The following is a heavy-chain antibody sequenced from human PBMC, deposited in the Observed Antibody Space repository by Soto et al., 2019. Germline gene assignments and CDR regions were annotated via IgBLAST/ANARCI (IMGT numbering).Heavy chain of an antibody. CDR1: GFTFSSYS. CDR3: ARDDTYYDIFQH. Sequence: GGSLRLSCAASGFTFSSYSMNWVRQAPGKGLEWVSSISSSSSYIYYADSVKGRFTISRDNAKNSLYLQMNSLRAEDTAVYYCARDDTYYDIFQHWGQGTLVTVSS. CDR2: ISSSSSYI. J-gene: IGHJ1*01. V-gene: IGHV3-21*01. D-gene: IGHD3-9*01.